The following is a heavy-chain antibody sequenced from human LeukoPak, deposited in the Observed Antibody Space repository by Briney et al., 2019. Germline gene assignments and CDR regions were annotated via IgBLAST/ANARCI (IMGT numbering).Heavy chain of an antibody. V-gene: IGHV4-34*01. D-gene: IGHD3-10*01. CDR1: SGSFSGYY. CDR2: INHSGST. J-gene: IGHJ6*03. CDR3: AREVRSMVRGVIIPYYYYYYMDV. Sequence: SETLSLTCAVYSGSFSGYYWSWIRQPPGKGLEWIGEINHSGSTNYNPSLKSRVTISVDTSKNQFSLKLSSVTAADTAVYYCAREVRSMVRGVIIPYYYYYYMDVWGKGTTVTVSS.